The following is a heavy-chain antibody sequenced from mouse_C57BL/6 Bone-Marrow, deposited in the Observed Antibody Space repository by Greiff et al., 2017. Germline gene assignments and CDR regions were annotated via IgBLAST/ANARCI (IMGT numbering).Heavy chain of an antibody. CDR3: VRRSIYYYGSSPSYYAMDY. CDR2: IRSKSNNYAT. D-gene: IGHD1-1*01. CDR1: GFSFNTYA. J-gene: IGHJ4*01. V-gene: IGHV10-1*01. Sequence: DVKLVESGGGLVQPKGSLKLSCAASGFSFNTYAMNWVRQAPGKGLEWVARIRSKSNNYATYYADSVKDRFTISRDDSESMLYLQMNNLKTEDTAMYYCVRRSIYYYGSSPSYYAMDYWGQGTSVTVSS.